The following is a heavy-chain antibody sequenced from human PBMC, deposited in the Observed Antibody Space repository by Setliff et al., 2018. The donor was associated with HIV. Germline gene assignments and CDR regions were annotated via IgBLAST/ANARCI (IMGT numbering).Heavy chain of an antibody. CDR1: SGSISTYY. Sequence: SETLSLTCTVSSGSISTYYWTWIRQPPGKGLEYIGYIYYTGSTDYNPSLNGRVTISVDTSNNQFSLRLKSVTAADTAVYFCAQMSISASVYFDYWGKGTLVTVSS. D-gene: IGHD2-21*01. J-gene: IGHJ4*02. CDR2: IYYTGST. V-gene: IGHV4-59*08. CDR3: AQMSISASVYFDY.